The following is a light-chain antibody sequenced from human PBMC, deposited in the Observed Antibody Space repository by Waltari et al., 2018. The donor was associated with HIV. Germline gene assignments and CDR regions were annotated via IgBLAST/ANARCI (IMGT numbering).Light chain of an antibody. Sequence: QSVLTQPPSASGTPGQRVTISCSGSSSYIGSNAVNWYQQLSGTAPKLLNYSNNQRPSGVPDRFSGSKSGTSASLAISGLQSEDEADYYCASCDDSLNGYVFGTGTKVTVL. V-gene: IGLV1-44*01. CDR2: SNN. CDR1: SSYIGSNA. J-gene: IGLJ1*01. CDR3: ASCDDSLNGYV.